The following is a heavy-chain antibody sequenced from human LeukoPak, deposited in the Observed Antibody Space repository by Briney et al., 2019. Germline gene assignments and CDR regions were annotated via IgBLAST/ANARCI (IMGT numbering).Heavy chain of an antibody. D-gene: IGHD6-19*01. V-gene: IGHV3-21*01. CDR1: GFTFSSYS. Sequence: GGSLRLSCAASGFTFSSYSMNWVRQAPGKGLEWVSSISSSSSYIYYADSVKGRFTISRDNAKNSLYLQMNSLRAEDTAAYYCARDMVASGWYPSFDYWGQGTLVTVSS. CDR3: ARDMVASGWYPSFDY. J-gene: IGHJ4*02. CDR2: ISSSSSYI.